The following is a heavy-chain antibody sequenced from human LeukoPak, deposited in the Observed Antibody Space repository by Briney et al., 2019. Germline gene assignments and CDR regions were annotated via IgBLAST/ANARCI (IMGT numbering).Heavy chain of an antibody. J-gene: IGHJ4*02. D-gene: IGHD3-22*01. Sequence: SETLSLTCTVSGGSISSCYWSWIRQPPGKGLEWIGYIYYSGSTNYNPSLKSRVTISVDTSKNQFSLKLSSVTAADTAVYYCARMDSSGQYYFDYWGQGTLVTVSS. V-gene: IGHV4-59*08. CDR2: IYYSGST. CDR3: ARMDSSGQYYFDY. CDR1: GGSISSCY.